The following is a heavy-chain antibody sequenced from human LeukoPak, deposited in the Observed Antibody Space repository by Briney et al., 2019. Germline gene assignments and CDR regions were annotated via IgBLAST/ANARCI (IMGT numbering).Heavy chain of an antibody. CDR2: INPNSGGT. J-gene: IGHJ4*02. CDR3: ARTEEFDY. V-gene: IGHV1-2*06. CDR1: GYTFTAYY. Sequence: ASVKVACKASGYTFTAYYMHWGRQSPGQGVEWMGRINPNSGGTNYAQKFQGRVTMTRDTSISTAYMELSRLRSDDTAVYYCARTEEFDYWGQGTLVTVSS.